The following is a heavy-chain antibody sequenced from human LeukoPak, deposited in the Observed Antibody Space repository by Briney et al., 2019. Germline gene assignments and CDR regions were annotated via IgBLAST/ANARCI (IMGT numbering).Heavy chain of an antibody. CDR3: ARAFKYYDFWSGYSAAFDI. Sequence: PGGSLRLSCAASGFTFSSYSMNWVRQAPGKGLEWVSSISSSSSYIYYADSVKGRFTISRDNVKNSLYLQMNSLRAADTAVYYCARAFKYYDFWSGYSAAFDIWGQGTMVTVSS. V-gene: IGHV3-21*01. CDR1: GFTFSSYS. D-gene: IGHD3-3*01. CDR2: ISSSSSYI. J-gene: IGHJ3*02.